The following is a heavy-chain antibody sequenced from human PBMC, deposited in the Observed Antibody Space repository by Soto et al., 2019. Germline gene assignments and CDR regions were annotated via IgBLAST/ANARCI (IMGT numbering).Heavy chain of an antibody. Sequence: ASVKVSCKASGYSFTDYHIHWVRHAPGQGXEWLGRINPKSGGTSTAQKFQGWVTMTTDTSISTASMELTRLTSDDTAIYYCARGDSTDCSNGVCSFFYNHDMDVWGQGNTVTVSS. CDR3: ARGDSTDCSNGVCSFFYNHDMDV. J-gene: IGHJ6*02. D-gene: IGHD2-8*01. V-gene: IGHV1-2*04. CDR1: GYSFTDYH. CDR2: INPKSGGT.